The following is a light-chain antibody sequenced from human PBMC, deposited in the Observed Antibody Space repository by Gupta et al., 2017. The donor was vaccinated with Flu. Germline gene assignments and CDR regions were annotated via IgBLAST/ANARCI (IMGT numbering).Light chain of an antibody. CDR2: RND. CDR1: ISNFGSDY. J-gene: IGLJ1*01. Sequence: SVLIQPPSASGTPGQRVTTSCSGNISNFGSDYVYWYHQFPGTAPKLVISRNDQRPSGVPDRFSGSKSGATASLVISGLRPEDEAEYYCGAWDDSLRCYVFGTGTKVTVL. V-gene: IGLV1-47*01. CDR3: GAWDDSLRCYV.